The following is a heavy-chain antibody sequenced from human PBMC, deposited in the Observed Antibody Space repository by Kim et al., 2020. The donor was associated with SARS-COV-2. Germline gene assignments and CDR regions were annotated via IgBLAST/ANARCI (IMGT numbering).Heavy chain of an antibody. CDR1: GFTVSSNY. CDR2: IYSGGST. CDR3: ASGVSSSWGAGYYYYGMDV. J-gene: IGHJ6*02. D-gene: IGHD6-13*01. Sequence: GGSLRLSCAASGFTVSSNYMSWVRQAPGKGLEWVSVIYSGGSTYYADSVKGRFTISRDNSKNTLYLQMNSLRAEDTAVYYCASGVSSSWGAGYYYYGMDVWGQGTTVTVSS. V-gene: IGHV3-53*01.